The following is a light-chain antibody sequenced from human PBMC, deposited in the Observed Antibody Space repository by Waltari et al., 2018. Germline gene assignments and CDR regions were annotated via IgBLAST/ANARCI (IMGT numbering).Light chain of an antibody. CDR2: GAS. CDR1: QSVSSSY. V-gene: IGKV3-20*01. Sequence: IVLTQSPGTLSLSPGERATLSCKASQSVSSSYLAWYQQKPGQAPRLLIHGASSRATGIPDRFSGSGSGTDFTLTISRLEPEDFAVYYCQQYGSSPPITFGQGTRLEIK. CDR3: QQYGSSPPIT. J-gene: IGKJ5*01.